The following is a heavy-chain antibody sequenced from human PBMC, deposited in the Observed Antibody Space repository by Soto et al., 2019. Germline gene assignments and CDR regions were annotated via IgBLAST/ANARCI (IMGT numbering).Heavy chain of an antibody. CDR1: GFTFSSYA. CDR3: ARAYGYPLYYYYGMDV. Sequence: QVQLVESGGGVVQPGRSLRLSCAASGFTFSSYAMHWVRQAPGKGLEWVAVISYDGSNKYYADSVKGRFTISRDNSKNXLYLQMNSLRAEDTAVYYCARAYGYPLYYYYGMDVWGQGTTVTVSS. D-gene: IGHD5-12*01. J-gene: IGHJ6*02. CDR2: ISYDGSNK. V-gene: IGHV3-30-3*01.